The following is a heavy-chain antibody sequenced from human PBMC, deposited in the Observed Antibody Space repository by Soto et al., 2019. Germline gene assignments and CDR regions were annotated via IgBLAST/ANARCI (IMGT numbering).Heavy chain of an antibody. V-gene: IGHV3-21*01. Sequence: TGGSLRLSCAASGFTFSSYSMNWVRQAPGKGLEWVSSISSSSSYIYYADSVKGRFTISRDNAKNSLYLQMNSLRAEDTAVYYCASPMTTVTTDFDYWGQGTLVTVSS. D-gene: IGHD4-17*01. CDR1: GFTFSSYS. J-gene: IGHJ4*02. CDR3: ASPMTTVTTDFDY. CDR2: ISSSSSYI.